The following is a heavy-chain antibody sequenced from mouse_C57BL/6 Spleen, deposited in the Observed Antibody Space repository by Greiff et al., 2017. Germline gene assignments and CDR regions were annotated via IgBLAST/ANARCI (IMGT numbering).Heavy chain of an antibody. CDR3: ARGHYGSLYFDD. CDR1: GYAFSSYW. CDR2: IYPGDGDT. D-gene: IGHD1-1*01. V-gene: IGHV1-80*01. J-gene: IGHJ2*01. Sequence: VKLMESGAELVKPGASVKISCKASGYAFSSYWMNWVKQRPGKGLEWVGQIYPGDGDTNYNGKFKGKATLTADKSSSTAYMQLISLTSEDSAVYFCARGHYGSLYFDDWGQGTTLTVSS.